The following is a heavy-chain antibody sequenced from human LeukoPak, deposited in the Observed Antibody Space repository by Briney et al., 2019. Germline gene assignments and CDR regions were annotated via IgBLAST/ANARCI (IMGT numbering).Heavy chain of an antibody. Sequence: PSETLSLTCTVSAYSISSGYYWGWIRQPPGKGLEWTGSIYHSGRTYYNPSLKSRVTISVDTSKNQFSLKLSSVTASDTAVYYCARLSMVRGVALDYYYYMDVWGKGTTVTISS. CDR2: IYHSGRT. D-gene: IGHD3-10*01. CDR1: AYSISSGYY. J-gene: IGHJ6*03. V-gene: IGHV4-38-2*02. CDR3: ARLSMVRGVALDYYYYMDV.